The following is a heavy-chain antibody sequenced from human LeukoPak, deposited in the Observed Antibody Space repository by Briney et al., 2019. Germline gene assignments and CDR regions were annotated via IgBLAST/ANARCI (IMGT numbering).Heavy chain of an antibody. CDR3: ARAIVGATTSYYFDY. D-gene: IGHD1-26*01. Sequence: PSETLSLTCTVSASSISNSNYYWGWIRQPPEKGLEWIGSIYYSGSTFYRASLKSRATISADPSKSQCSLRLSLVTGADMAVYYCARAIVGATTSYYFDYWGQGTLVTVSS. CDR2: IYYSGST. V-gene: IGHV4-39*07. J-gene: IGHJ4*02. CDR1: ASSISNSNYY.